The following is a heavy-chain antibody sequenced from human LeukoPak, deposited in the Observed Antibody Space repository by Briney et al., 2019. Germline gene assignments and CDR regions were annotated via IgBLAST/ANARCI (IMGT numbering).Heavy chain of an antibody. CDR3: VTRLYCSGGSCYSDGYYYYYGMDV. CDR1: GGPFSRYY. D-gene: IGHD2-15*01. Sequence: SHTLALICAVCGGPFSRYYWSGIRQPPGKALEWIGENNHSGSTNYNPSLKSRVTISVDTSKNQFSLKLSSLTAADTAVYYCVTRLYCSGGSCYSDGYYYYYGMDVWGQGTTVTVSS. J-gene: IGHJ6*02. V-gene: IGHV4-34*01. CDR2: NNHSGST.